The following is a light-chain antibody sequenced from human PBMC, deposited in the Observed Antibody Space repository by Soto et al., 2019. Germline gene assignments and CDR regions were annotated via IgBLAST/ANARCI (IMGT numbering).Light chain of an antibody. CDR1: SSDVGSYNL. CDR3: CSYASSSSWV. Sequence: QSALTQPASVSGSPGQSITISCTGTSSDVGSYNLVSWYQQHPGKAPKLIIYEGSKRLSGVSNRFSGSKSGNTASLTISGLQAEDEADYYYCSYASSSSWVFGGGTKVTVL. V-gene: IGLV2-23*01. J-gene: IGLJ3*02. CDR2: EGS.